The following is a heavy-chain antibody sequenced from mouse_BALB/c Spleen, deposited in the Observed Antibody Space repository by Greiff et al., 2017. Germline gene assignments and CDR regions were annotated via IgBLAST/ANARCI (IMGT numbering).Heavy chain of an antibody. V-gene: IGHV5-6-4*01. Sequence: DVQLQESGGGLVKPGGSLKLSCAASGFTFSSYTMSWVRQTPEKRLEWVATISSGGSYTYYPDSVKGRFTISRDNAKNTLYLQMSSLKSEDTAMYYCTRDYGSSYDYAMDYWGQGTSDTVSS. CDR3: TRDYGSSYDYAMDY. CDR1: GFTFSSYT. CDR2: ISSGGSYT. D-gene: IGHD1-1*01. J-gene: IGHJ4*01.